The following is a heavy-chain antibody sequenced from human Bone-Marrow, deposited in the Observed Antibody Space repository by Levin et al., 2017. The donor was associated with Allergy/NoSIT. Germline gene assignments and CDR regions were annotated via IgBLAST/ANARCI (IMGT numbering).Heavy chain of an antibody. J-gene: IGHJ6*02. CDR2: IWYDGSNK. CDR1: GFTFSSYG. V-gene: IGHV3-33*01. CDR3: ARGYRPLWLPPDNYGMDV. Sequence: GGSLRLSCAASGFTFSSYGMHWVRQAPGKGLEWVAVIWYDGSNKYYADSVKGRFTISRDNSKNTLYLQMNSLRAEDTAVYYCARGYRPLWLPPDNYGMDVWGQGTTVTVSS. D-gene: IGHD5-18*01.